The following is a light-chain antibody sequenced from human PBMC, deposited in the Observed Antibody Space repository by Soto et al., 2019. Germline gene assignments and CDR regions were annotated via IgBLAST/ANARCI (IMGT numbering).Light chain of an antibody. V-gene: IGKV1-5*03. CDR1: QGVSTW. Sequence: DIPMTQSPSTLSASVGDRVTITCRASQGVSTWLAWYQQRPGKAPKLLIYETSSLVSGVPSRFSGSGYGTDFTLTISSLQPDDFATYYCQQYNSYFTFGQGTKVDIK. CDR3: QQYNSYFT. J-gene: IGKJ2*01. CDR2: ETS.